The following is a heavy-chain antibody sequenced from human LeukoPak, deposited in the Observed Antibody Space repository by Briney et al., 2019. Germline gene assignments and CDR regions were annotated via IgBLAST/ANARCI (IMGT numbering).Heavy chain of an antibody. CDR3: ARGAENQLLTWFDP. Sequence: PSETLSLTCTVSGGSISSSSYYWGWIRQPPRKGLEWIGSIYYSGSTYHNPSLKSRVTISVDTSKNQFSLKLNSVTAADTAVYYCARGAENQLLTWFDPWGQGTLVTVAS. D-gene: IGHD2-2*01. CDR1: GGSISSSSYY. J-gene: IGHJ5*02. CDR2: IYYSGST. V-gene: IGHV4-39*07.